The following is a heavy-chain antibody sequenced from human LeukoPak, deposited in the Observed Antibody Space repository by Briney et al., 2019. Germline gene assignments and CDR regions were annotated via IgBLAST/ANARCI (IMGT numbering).Heavy chain of an antibody. D-gene: IGHD6-13*01. CDR3: ASLAAAGTYYYYYGMDV. J-gene: IGHJ6*02. V-gene: IGHV4-59*08. CDR2: IYYSGST. Sequence: SETLSLTCTVSGGSISSYYWSWIRQPPGKGLEWIGYIYYSGSTNYNPSLKSRVTISVDTSKNQFSLKLSSVTAADTAVYYCASLAAAGTYYYYYGMDVWGQGTTVTVSS. CDR1: GGSISSYY.